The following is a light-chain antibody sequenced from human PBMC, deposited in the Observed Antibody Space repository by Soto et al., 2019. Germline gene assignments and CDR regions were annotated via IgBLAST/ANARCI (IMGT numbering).Light chain of an antibody. J-gene: IGKJ1*01. V-gene: IGKV3-20*01. CDR1: QSVSSSY. CDR3: QQYGSSPPWT. CDR2: GAS. Sequence: EIVLTQSPGTLSLSPGERATLSCRASQSVSSSYLAWYQQKPGQAPGLLIYGASSRATGIPDRFSGSGSGTDFTLTISRLEPEDSAVYYCQQYGSSPPWTFGQGTKVEIK.